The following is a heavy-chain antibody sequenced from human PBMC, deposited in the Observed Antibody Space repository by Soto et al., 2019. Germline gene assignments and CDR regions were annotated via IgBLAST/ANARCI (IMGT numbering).Heavy chain of an antibody. CDR1: GGSISSGDYY. CDR2: IYYSGST. Sequence: QVQLQESGPGLVKPSQTLSLTCTVSGGSISSGDYYWSWIRQPPGKGLEWIGYIYYSGSTYYNPSLKSRVTISVDTSKNQFPRKLSSVTAADTAVYYCARALTPPYRRYCSGGSCYGNWFDPWGQGTLVTVSS. CDR3: ARALTPPYRRYCSGGSCYGNWFDP. V-gene: IGHV4-30-4*01. D-gene: IGHD2-15*01. J-gene: IGHJ5*02.